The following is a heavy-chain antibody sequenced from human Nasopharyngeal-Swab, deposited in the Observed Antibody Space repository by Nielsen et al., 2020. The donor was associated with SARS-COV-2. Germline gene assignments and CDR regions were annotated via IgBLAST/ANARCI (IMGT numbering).Heavy chain of an antibody. Sequence: GGSLRLSCAASGFTFSSYSMNWVRQAPGKGLEWVSYISSSSSTIYYADSVKGRFTISRDNAKNSLYLQMNSLRDEDTAVYYCARDAPDNYYDSSGYYDGIGYWGQGTLVTVSS. CDR2: ISSSSSTI. V-gene: IGHV3-48*02. J-gene: IGHJ4*02. CDR3: ARDAPDNYYDSSGYYDGIGY. D-gene: IGHD3-22*01. CDR1: GFTFSSYS.